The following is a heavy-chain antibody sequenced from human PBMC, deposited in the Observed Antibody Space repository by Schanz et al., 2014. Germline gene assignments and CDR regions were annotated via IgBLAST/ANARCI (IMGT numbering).Heavy chain of an antibody. V-gene: IGHV4-34*01. J-gene: IGHJ4*02. CDR2: INHSGST. CDR1: GGSFNNYY. CDR3: ARLGGYRSDY. Sequence: QVQLQQWGAGLLKPSETLSLTCAVYGGSFNNYYWSWIRQSPGKGLEWIGEINHSGSTNYNPSLKSRVSISVDTSKNQFSLKLSSVTAADTAVYYCARLGGYRSDYWGQGTLVTVSS. D-gene: IGHD3-16*01.